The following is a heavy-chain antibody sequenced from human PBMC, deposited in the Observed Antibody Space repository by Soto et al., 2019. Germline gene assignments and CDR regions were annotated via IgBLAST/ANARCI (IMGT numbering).Heavy chain of an antibody. D-gene: IGHD2-8*01. Sequence: ASVKVSCKASGYTFTSYDINWVRQATGQGLEWMGWMNPNSGNIGYAQKFQGRVTMTRNTSISTAYMELSSLRSEDTAVYYCARDGAMDYYYGMDVWGQGTTVTVSS. CDR3: ARDGAMDYYYGMDV. CDR1: GYTFTSYD. J-gene: IGHJ6*02. V-gene: IGHV1-8*01. CDR2: MNPNSGNI.